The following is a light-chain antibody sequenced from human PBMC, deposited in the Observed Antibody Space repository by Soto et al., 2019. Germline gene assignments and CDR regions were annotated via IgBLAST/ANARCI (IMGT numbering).Light chain of an antibody. CDR3: TSYAGSNIWV. CDR1: SSDVGAYNY. CDR2: EVN. J-gene: IGLJ3*02. V-gene: IGLV2-8*01. Sequence: QSVLTQPPSASGSPGQSVTISCTGTSSDVGAYNYVSWYQQYPGKAPKLMIYEVNKRPSGVTDRFSGSKSGKTASLTVSGHQPEDEDDYHCTSYAGSNIWVFGGGTKLTVL.